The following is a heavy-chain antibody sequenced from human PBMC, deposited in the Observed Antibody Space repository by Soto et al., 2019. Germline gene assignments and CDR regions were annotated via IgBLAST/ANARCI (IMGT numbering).Heavy chain of an antibody. CDR1: GFTVSSNY. J-gene: IGHJ3*02. CDR2: IYSGGST. D-gene: IGHD5-12*01. V-gene: IGHV3-66*01. Sequence: GGSLRLSCAASGFTVSSNYMSWVRQAPGKGLEWVSVIYSGGSTYYADSVKGRFTISRDNSKNTPYLQMNSLRAEDTAVYYCAREDGYRGGDAFDIWGQGTMVTVSS. CDR3: AREDGYRGGDAFDI.